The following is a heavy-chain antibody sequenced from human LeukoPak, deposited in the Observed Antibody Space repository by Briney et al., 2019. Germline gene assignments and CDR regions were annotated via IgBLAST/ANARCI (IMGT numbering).Heavy chain of an antibody. D-gene: IGHD3-10*01. J-gene: IGHJ4*02. CDR1: GFTFSSYS. Sequence: GGSLRLSCAASGFTFSSYSMNWVRQAPGKGLEWVSSISSSSNFIYYADSVKGRFNISRDNAKNSLFMQMTSLRAEDTAVYYCAKSRGSGSNMARGVNFDYWGQGTLVTVSS. CDR3: AKSRGSGSNMARGVNFDY. CDR2: ISSSSNFI. V-gene: IGHV3-21*01.